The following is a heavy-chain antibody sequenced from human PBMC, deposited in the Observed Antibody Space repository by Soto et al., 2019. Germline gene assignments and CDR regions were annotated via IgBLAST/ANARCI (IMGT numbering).Heavy chain of an antibody. Sequence: ASVKVSCKDSGYTLTSYAMNWVRQAPGQGHEWMGCCNTNTGYPTYSQGVTGRFVFSLDTSISTAYLQICSLKAEDTAVYYCARDGPCLRFLEWLTIPPNWFDPWGQGTLVTVSS. CDR1: GYTLTSYA. CDR2: CNTNTGYP. D-gene: IGHD3-3*01. V-gene: IGHV7-4-1*01. CDR3: ARDGPCLRFLEWLTIPPNWFDP. J-gene: IGHJ5*02.